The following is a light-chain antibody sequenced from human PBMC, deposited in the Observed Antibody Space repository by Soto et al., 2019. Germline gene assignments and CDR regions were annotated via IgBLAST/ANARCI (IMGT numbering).Light chain of an antibody. CDR2: GAS. Sequence: VMTQAPATLSVSPGERATLSCRASQTINNNVAWYQLKDGQVPRLLIYGASTRAADAPARFSGGGSGTDFTLTISRLEPEDFAVYYCQQYGSSGTFGQGTRLEIK. CDR3: QQYGSSGT. J-gene: IGKJ5*01. V-gene: IGKV3-15*01. CDR1: QTINNN.